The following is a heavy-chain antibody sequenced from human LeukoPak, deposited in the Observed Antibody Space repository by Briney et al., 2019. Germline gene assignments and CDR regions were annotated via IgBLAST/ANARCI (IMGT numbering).Heavy chain of an antibody. CDR2: IYYSGST. Sequence: PSETLSLTCTVSGGSISSYYWSWIRQPPGKGLEWIGYIYYSGSTNYNPSLKSRVTISVDTSKNQFSLKLSSVTAADTAVYYCARQSCSGGSCYPRPYWYFDLWGRGTLATVSS. CDR1: GGSISSYY. V-gene: IGHV4-59*08. J-gene: IGHJ2*01. D-gene: IGHD2-15*01. CDR3: ARQSCSGGSCYPRPYWYFDL.